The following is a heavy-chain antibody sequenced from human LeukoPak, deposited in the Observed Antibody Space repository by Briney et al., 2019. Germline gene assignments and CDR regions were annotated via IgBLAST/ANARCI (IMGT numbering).Heavy chain of an antibody. CDR1: GFIFGSYW. J-gene: IGHJ4*02. V-gene: IGHV3-7*01. D-gene: IGHD2-21*02. Sequence: GGSLRLSCAASGFIFGSYWMNWVRQAPGKGLEWVANIKQGGSEKYYVDSVKGRFTISRDNAKNSLYLQMNSLRAEDTAVYYCARVRGDYCFDYWGQGTLVTVSS. CDR3: ARVRGDYCFDY. CDR2: IKQGGSEK.